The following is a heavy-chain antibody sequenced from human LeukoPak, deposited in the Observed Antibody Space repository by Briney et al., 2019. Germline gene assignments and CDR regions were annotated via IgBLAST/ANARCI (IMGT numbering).Heavy chain of an antibody. Sequence: PGGSLRLSCAASGFTFSSYSMNWVRQAPGKGLEWVSSISSSSSYIYYADSVKGRFTISRDSAKNSLYLQMNSLRAEDTAVYYCARDKSYGDNYFDYWGQGTLVTVSS. CDR1: GFTFSSYS. CDR3: ARDKSYGDNYFDY. V-gene: IGHV3-21*01. J-gene: IGHJ4*02. CDR2: ISSSSSYI. D-gene: IGHD4-17*01.